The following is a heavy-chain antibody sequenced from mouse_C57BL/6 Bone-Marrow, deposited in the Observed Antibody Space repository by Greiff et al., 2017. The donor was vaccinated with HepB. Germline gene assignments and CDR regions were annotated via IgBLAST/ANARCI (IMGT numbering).Heavy chain of an antibody. D-gene: IGHD3-3*01. V-gene: IGHV5-12*01. J-gene: IGHJ1*03. CDR3: ARQGDSYWWYFDV. Sequence: EVQLVESGGGLVQPGGSLKLSCAASGFTFSDYYMYWVRQTPEKRLEWVAYISNGGGSTYYPDTVKGRFTISRDNAKNTLYLQMSRLKSEDTAMYYCARQGDSYWWYFDVWGTGTTVTVSS. CDR2: ISNGGGST. CDR1: GFTFSDYY.